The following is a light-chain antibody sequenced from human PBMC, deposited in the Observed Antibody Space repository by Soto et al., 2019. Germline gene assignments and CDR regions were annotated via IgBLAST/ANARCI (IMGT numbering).Light chain of an antibody. Sequence: QSALTQPASVSGSPGQSITISCTGTSSDVGYYNYVSWYQQHPGKVPKLMIYEVSNRPSGVSNRFSGSKSGNTASLTISGLQAEDEADYYCSAYTARSTLVFGGGTK. CDR2: EVS. V-gene: IGLV2-14*01. J-gene: IGLJ3*02. CDR1: SSDVGYYNY. CDR3: SAYTARSTLV.